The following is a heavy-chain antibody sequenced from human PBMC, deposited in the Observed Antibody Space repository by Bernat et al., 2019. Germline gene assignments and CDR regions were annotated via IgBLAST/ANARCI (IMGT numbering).Heavy chain of an antibody. J-gene: IGHJ5*02. V-gene: IGHV4-30-2*01. D-gene: IGHD3-16*01. Sequence: QLQLQESGSGLVKPSQTLSLTCAVSGGSISSGGFSWSWIRQPPGKGLEWIVYIYHSGSPYYNPSLKSRVTISVDRSKNQFSLKLSSVTAADTAVYYCARDGGDWFDPWGQGTLVTVSS. CDR2: IYHSGSP. CDR3: ARDGGDWFDP. CDR1: GGSISSGGFS.